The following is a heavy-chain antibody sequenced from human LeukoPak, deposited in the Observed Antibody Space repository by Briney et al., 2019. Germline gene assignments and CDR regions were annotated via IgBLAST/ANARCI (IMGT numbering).Heavy chain of an antibody. D-gene: IGHD3-9*01. CDR3: ARGLDVERSSAWSWGPKKFYYNVMDV. CDR1: GYTFTTYY. Sequence: ASVKVSRKASGYTFTTYYIHWVRQAPGQGLEWMGWMNPSSGNTAYAQRFQGRVTMTRGTSTNTAFLQLTSLRSEDTAVYYCARGLDVERSSAWSWGPKKFYYNVMDVWGQGTTVTVSS. CDR2: MNPSSGNT. V-gene: IGHV1-8*02. J-gene: IGHJ6*02.